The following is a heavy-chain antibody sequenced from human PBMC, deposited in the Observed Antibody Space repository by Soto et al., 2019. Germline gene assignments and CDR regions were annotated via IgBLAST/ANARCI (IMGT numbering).Heavy chain of an antibody. J-gene: IGHJ6*02. CDR3: AKDCYGDGMDV. CDR1: GFTFSSYG. Sequence: GGSLRLSCAASGFTFSSYGMHWVRQAPGKGLEWVAVISYDGSNKYYADSVKGRFTISRDNSKNTLYLQMNSLRAEDSAVYYCAKDCYGDGMDVWGQGTTVTVSS. CDR2: ISYDGSNK. V-gene: IGHV3-30*18. D-gene: IGHD4-17*01.